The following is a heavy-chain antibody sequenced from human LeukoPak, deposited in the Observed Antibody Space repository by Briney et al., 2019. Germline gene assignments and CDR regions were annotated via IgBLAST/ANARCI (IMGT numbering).Heavy chain of an antibody. CDR2: ISSSSSYI. V-gene: IGHV3-21*01. CDR3: AELSITMIGGV. CDR1: GFTFSSYS. Sequence: PGGSLRLSCAASGFTFSSYSMNWVRQAPGKGLEWVSSISSSSSYIYYADSVKGRFTISRDNAKNSLYLQMNSLRGEDTAVYYCAELSITMIGGVWGKGTTVTISS. J-gene: IGHJ6*04. D-gene: IGHD3-10*02.